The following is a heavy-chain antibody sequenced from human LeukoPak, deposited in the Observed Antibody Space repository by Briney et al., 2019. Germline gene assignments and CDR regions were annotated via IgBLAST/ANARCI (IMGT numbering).Heavy chain of an antibody. J-gene: IGHJ4*02. CDR1: GFTFGDYY. D-gene: IGHD3-3*01. Sequence: SGGSLRLSCAASGFTFGDYYMSWIRQAPGKGLEWVSYISSSGSTIYYADSVKGRFTISRDNAKNSLYLQMNSLRAEDTAVYYCARVYDFWSGPSTYYFDYWGQGTLVTVSS. CDR3: ARVYDFWSGPSTYYFDY. V-gene: IGHV3-11*01. CDR2: ISSSGSTI.